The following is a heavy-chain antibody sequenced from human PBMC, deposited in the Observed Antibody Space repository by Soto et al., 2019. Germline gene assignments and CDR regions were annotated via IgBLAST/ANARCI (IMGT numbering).Heavy chain of an antibody. V-gene: IGHV3-30-3*01. J-gene: IGHJ4*02. CDR1: GFTFSSYA. CDR2: ISYDGSNK. D-gene: IGHD4-17*01. CDR3: ARDFYRPGWRVTTVRGKDY. Sequence: GGSLRLSCAASGFTFSSYAMHWVRQAPGKGLEWVAVISYDGSNKYYADSVKGRFTISRDNSKNTLYLQMNSLRAEDTAVYYCARDFYRPGWRVTTVRGKDYWGQGTLVTVSS.